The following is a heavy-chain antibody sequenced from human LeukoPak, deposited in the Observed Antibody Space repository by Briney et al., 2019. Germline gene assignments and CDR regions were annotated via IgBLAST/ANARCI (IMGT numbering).Heavy chain of an antibody. D-gene: IGHD3-22*01. CDR3: ARDPRNYYDSSGYYFY. CDR2: ISAYNGNT. Sequence: GASVKVSGKASGYTFTNYGISWVRRAPGQGLEWMGWISAYNGNTNYAQKLQGRVTMTTDTSTSTAYMELRSLRSDDTAVYYCARDPRNYYDSSGYYFYWGQGTLVTVSS. V-gene: IGHV1-18*01. J-gene: IGHJ4*02. CDR1: GYTFTNYG.